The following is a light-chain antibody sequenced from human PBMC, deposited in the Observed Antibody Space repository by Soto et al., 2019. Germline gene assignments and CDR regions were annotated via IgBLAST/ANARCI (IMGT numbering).Light chain of an antibody. V-gene: IGKV4-1*01. CDR2: WAS. CDR1: QSVLSSSNNKNY. J-gene: IGKJ4*01. Sequence: DIVMTQSPDFLAVSLGERATINCKSSQSVLSSSNNKNYLAWYQQKPGRPPKVLIYWASTRESGVPDRFSGSGSGTDFTLTISSLQAEDVAVYYCQHYYSSPLTFGGGTQVDIK. CDR3: QHYYSSPLT.